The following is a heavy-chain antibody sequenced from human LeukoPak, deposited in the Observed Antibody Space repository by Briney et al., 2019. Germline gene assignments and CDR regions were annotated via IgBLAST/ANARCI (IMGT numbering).Heavy chain of an antibody. J-gene: IGHJ4*02. CDR3: ARGPRDYYDSSGSELTDVDY. Sequence: GGSLRLSCAASGFTFSSYAMHWVRQAPGKGLEWVAVISYDGSNKYYADSVKGRFTISRDNSKNTLYLQMNSLRAEDTAVYYCARGPRDYYDSSGSELTDVDYWGQGTLVTVSS. D-gene: IGHD3-22*01. V-gene: IGHV3-30-3*01. CDR2: ISYDGSNK. CDR1: GFTFSSYA.